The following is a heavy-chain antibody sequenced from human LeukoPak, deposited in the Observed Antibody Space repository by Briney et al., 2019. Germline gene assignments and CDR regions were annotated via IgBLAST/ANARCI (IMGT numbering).Heavy chain of an antibody. CDR3: NWIHRTPASATRDDYYYYMGV. V-gene: IGHV3-21*03. Sequence: GGSLRLSCAASGFTFSSYSMNWVRQAPGKGLEWVSSISSSSSYIYYADSVKGRFTISRDNAKNSLYLQMNSLRAEDTAVYFCNWIHRTPASATRDDYYYYMGVWGKGTTVIISS. J-gene: IGHJ6*03. D-gene: IGHD2-15*01. CDR1: GFTFSSYS. CDR2: ISSSSSYI.